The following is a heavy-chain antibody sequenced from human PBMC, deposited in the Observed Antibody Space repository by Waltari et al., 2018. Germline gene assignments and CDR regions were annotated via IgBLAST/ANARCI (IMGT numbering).Heavy chain of an antibody. Sequence: QVQLVESGGGVVQPGGSLRLSCAASGFTFSSYGMHWVRQAPGKGLEWVAFIRYDGSNKYYADSVKGRFTISRDNSKNTLYLQMNSLRAEDTAVYYCAKDRRTGTTRSRASWWFDPWGQGTLVTVSS. CDR2: IRYDGSNK. J-gene: IGHJ5*02. V-gene: IGHV3-30*02. CDR3: AKDRRTGTTRSRASWWFDP. CDR1: GFTFSSYG. D-gene: IGHD1-7*01.